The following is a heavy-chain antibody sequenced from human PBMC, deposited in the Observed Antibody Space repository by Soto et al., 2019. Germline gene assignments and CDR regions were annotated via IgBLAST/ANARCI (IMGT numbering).Heavy chain of an antibody. CDR3: AKRIFNYDILTGYQRDYYYYGMDV. CDR1: GFPFSSYA. CDR2: ISGSGGRT. J-gene: IGHJ6*02. Sequence: GGSLRLSCAASGFPFSSYAMSWVRQAPGKGLEWVSAISGSGGRTYYADSVKGRFTISRDNSKNTLYLQMNSLRAEDTAVYYCAKRIFNYDILTGYQRDYYYYGMDVWGQGTTVTVS. V-gene: IGHV3-23*01. D-gene: IGHD3-9*01.